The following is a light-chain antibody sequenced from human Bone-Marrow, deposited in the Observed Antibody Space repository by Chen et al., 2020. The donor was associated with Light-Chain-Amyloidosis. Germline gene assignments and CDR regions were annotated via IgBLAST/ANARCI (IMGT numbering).Light chain of an antibody. J-gene: IGKJ3*01. CDR3: MQGTHWPFT. CDR1: QSLVTSDGDIY. CDR2: EVS. V-gene: IGKV2-30*01. Sequence: DVLMTQSPLFLPVTLGQSASISCTSSQSLVTSDGDIYLNWFLQRPGQSPRRLIYEVSKRDSGVPDSFSGSASGTHFTLEISRVETEDIGVYFCMQGTHWPFTFGPGTTVEI.